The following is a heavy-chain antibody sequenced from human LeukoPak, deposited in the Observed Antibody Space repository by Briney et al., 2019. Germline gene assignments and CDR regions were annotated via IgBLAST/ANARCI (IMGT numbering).Heavy chain of an antibody. J-gene: IGHJ4*02. Sequence: GGSLRLSCAASGFTFSSYWMNWARQAPGKGLEWVASINHNGNVNYYVDSVKGRFTISRDNAKNSLYLQMNSLRAEDTAVYYCARGDDFSYDYWGQGTLVTVSS. D-gene: IGHD3/OR15-3a*01. V-gene: IGHV3-7*01. CDR3: ARGDDFSYDY. CDR1: GFTFSSYW. CDR2: INHNGNVN.